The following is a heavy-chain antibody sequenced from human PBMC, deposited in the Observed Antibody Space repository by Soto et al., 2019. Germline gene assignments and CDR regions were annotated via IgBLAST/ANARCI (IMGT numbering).Heavy chain of an antibody. Sequence: ASVKVSFKASGFTFTSSAIQWVLQARGRRLEWIGWIVVGSGNTNYAQKFQERVTITRDMSTSTAYMELSSLRPEDTAVYYCAALAAANDAFDIWGQGTMVTVS. CDR2: IVVGSGNT. J-gene: IGHJ3*02. D-gene: IGHD6-13*01. CDR3: AALAAANDAFDI. V-gene: IGHV1-58*02. CDR1: GFTFTSSA.